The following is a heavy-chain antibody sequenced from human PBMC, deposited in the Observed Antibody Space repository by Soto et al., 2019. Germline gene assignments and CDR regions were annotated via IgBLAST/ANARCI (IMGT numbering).Heavy chain of an antibody. V-gene: IGHV4-30-2*01. CDR1: GGSISSSSYS. D-gene: IGHD6-19*01. CDR3: ARQLISIAVARTAGAIDI. CDR2: MYHSGST. Sequence: KPSETLSLTCTVSGGSISSSSYSWSWIRQPPGKGLEWIGYMYHSGSTYYNPSLKSRVTISIDRSKNQFSLKLSSVTAADTAVYYCARQLISIAVARTAGAIDIRGQGTMVTVSS. J-gene: IGHJ3*02.